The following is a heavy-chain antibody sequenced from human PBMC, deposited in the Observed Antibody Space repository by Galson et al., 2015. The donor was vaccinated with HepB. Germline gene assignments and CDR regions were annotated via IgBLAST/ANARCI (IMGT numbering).Heavy chain of an antibody. CDR2: TNPSGGST. V-gene: IGHV1-46*01. CDR1: GYTFTSYY. J-gene: IGHJ4*02. Sequence: SVKVSCKASGYTFTSYYVHWVRQAPGQGLEWMGITNPSGGSTSYAQKFQGRVTMAGDTSTSTVYLELSSLRSDDTAVYYCARAGYFDNGACDYWGQGTLVTVSS. D-gene: IGHD2-8*01. CDR3: ARAGYFDNGACDY.